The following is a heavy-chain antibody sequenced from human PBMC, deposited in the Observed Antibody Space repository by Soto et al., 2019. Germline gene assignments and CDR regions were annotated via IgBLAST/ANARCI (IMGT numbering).Heavy chain of an antibody. CDR1: GYSFTRYW. Sequence: PGESLNISCKGSGYSFTRYWISLVRQMPGKGLEWMGKIDPSDSYTDYSPSFQGHVTISADKSISTAYLQWSSLKASDTAMYYCAKTPTYYYYAMDVWGQGTTVTVSS. V-gene: IGHV5-10-1*01. CDR2: IDPSDSYT. CDR3: AKTPTYYYYAMDV. J-gene: IGHJ6*02.